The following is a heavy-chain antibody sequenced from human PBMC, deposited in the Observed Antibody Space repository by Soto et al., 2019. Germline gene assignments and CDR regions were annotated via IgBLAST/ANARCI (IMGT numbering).Heavy chain of an antibody. J-gene: IGHJ4*02. V-gene: IGHV4-38-2*01. CDR2: IYHSGST. D-gene: IGHD2-2*01. CDR3: ASLPIGYCSSTSCPGTFDY. Sequence: PSETLSLTCAVSGYSISSGYYWGWIRQPPGKGLEWIGSIYHSGSTYYNPSLKSRVTISVDTSKNQFSLKLSSVTAADTAVYYCASLPIGYCSSTSCPGTFDYWGQGTLVTVSS. CDR1: GYSISSGYY.